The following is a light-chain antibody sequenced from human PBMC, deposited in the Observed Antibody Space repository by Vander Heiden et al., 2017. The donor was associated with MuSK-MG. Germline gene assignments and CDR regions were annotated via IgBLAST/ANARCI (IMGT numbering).Light chain of an antibody. CDR1: SPNIGAGYD. J-gene: IGLJ3*02. V-gene: IGLV1-40*01. CDR2: LNT. Sequence: QSDLTPPPPVCGPPGQRVTICCTGSSPNIGAGYDVHWYQQLPGKAPKLLIYLNTNRPSGVPDRFSGSKSGTSASLAITGLQAEDEADYYCQSYDSSLSAWVFGGGTKLTV. CDR3: QSYDSSLSAWV.